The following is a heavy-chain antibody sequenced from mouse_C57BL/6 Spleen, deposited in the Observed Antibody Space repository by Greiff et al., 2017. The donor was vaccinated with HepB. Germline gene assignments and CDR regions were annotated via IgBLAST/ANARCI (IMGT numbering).Heavy chain of an antibody. CDR3: TTCVDYDVDYYAMDY. J-gene: IGHJ4*01. Sequence: EVQLQQSGAELVRPGASVKLSCTASGFNIKDYYMHWVKQRPEQGLEWIGRIDPEDGDTEYAPKFQGKATMTADTSSNTAYLQLSSLTSEDTAVYYCTTCVDYDVDYYAMDYWGQGTSVTVSS. CDR1: GFNIKDYY. CDR2: IDPEDGDT. V-gene: IGHV14-1*01. D-gene: IGHD2-4*01.